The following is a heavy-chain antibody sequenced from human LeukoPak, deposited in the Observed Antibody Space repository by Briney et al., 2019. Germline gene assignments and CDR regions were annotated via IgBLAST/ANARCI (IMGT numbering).Heavy chain of an antibody. D-gene: IGHD1/OR15-1a*01. CDR3: ARVRRETKRSLGRTTEYSYYYHMDV. CDR2: ISSGSSYI. Sequence: PGGFLRLSCAASGFTFSSYTMNWVRQAPGKGLEWVSIISSGSSYIHYADSVKGRFTISRDNAKNSLYLQMNSLRAEDTAVYFCARVRRETKRSLGRTTEYSYYYHMDVWGKGTTVTVSS. V-gene: IGHV3-21*01. CDR1: GFTFSSYT. J-gene: IGHJ6*03.